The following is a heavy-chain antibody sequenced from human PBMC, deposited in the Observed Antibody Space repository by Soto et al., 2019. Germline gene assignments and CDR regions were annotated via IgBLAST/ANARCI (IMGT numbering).Heavy chain of an antibody. CDR2: IIPILGIA. CDR3: ARDSIAAAGTRYFQH. Sequence: GASVKVSCKASGGTFSSYTISWVRQAPGQGLEWMGRIIPILGIANYAQKFQGRVTITADKSTSTAYMELSSLRSEDTAVYYCARDSIAAAGTRYFQHWGQGTLVTVSS. J-gene: IGHJ1*01. V-gene: IGHV1-69*04. CDR1: GGTFSSYT. D-gene: IGHD6-13*01.